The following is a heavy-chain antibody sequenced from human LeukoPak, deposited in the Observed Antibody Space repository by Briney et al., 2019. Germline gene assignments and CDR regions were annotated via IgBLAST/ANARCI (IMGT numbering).Heavy chain of an antibody. CDR2: ITSNGGST. V-gene: IGHV3-64D*06. CDR3: VKGRCSGSSCYGGDY. J-gene: IGHJ4*02. CDR1: GFTFSSYA. D-gene: IGHD2-2*01. Sequence: PGGSLRLSCSAFGFTFSSYAMNWVRQAPGKGLEYVSAITSNGGSTYYADSVKGRFTISRDNSKNTLYLQMSSLRAEDTAVYYCVKGRCSGSSCYGGDYWGQGTLVTVSS.